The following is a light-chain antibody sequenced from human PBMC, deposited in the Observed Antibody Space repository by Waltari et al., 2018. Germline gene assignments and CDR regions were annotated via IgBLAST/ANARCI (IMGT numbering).Light chain of an antibody. CDR3: CSFAGSFLWV. V-gene: IGLV2-11*01. Sequence: QSALTQPRSVSGSPGQSVTISCTGTSSDVGGYDYVSWYQQHPGEAPKLMISDVSKRPSGVPDLFSGSKFGNTAFLTISWLQAEDEAAYYCCSFAGSFLWVFGGGTKLTVL. CDR1: SSDVGGYDY. CDR2: DVS. J-gene: IGLJ3*02.